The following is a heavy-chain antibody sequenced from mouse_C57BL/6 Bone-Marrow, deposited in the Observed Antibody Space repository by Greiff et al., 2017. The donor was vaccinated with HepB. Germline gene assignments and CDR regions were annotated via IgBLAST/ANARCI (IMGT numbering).Heavy chain of an antibody. CDR3: ARPPLYYDYDAGRGGFDV. CDR1: GFTFSSYG. D-gene: IGHD2-4*01. CDR2: ISSGGSYT. V-gene: IGHV5-6*01. Sequence: EVKLVESGGDLVKPGGSLKLSCAASGFTFSSYGMSWVRQTPDKRLAWVATISSGGSYTYYPDSVKGRFTISRDNAKNTLYLQMSSLKSEDTAMYYGARPPLYYDYDAGRGGFDVWGTGTTVTVSS. J-gene: IGHJ1*03.